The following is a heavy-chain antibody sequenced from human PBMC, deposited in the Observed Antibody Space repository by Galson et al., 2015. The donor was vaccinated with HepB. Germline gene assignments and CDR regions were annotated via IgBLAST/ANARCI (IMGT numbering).Heavy chain of an antibody. CDR3: ARVPLDHWGGGGRHFDY. V-gene: IGHV3-48*01. D-gene: IGHD2-21*01. Sequence: SLRLSCAASGFSFSTYSMNRVRQAPGKGLEWVSYISSAGDTIFYADFEMGRFTISRDNAKNSLYLQMNSLTAEDTAVYYCARVPLDHWGGGGRHFDYWGQGTVVTVSS. CDR1: GFSFSTYS. CDR2: ISSAGDTI. J-gene: IGHJ4*02.